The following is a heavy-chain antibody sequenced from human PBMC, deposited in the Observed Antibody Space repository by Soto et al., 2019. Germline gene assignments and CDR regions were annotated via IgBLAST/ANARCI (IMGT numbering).Heavy chain of an antibody. D-gene: IGHD2-21*02. CDR2: IYWDDDK. V-gene: IGHV2-5*02. Sequence: QITLKESGPTLVKPTQTLTLTCTFSGFSLSSSGVAVGWIRQPPGKALEWLALIYWDDDKHYSPSMKGRLTITRDTSKNQVVLIMTNMDPEDTATYYCAHRLTATAFDIWGQGTMVTVSS. CDR1: GFSLSSSGVA. J-gene: IGHJ3*02. CDR3: AHRLTATAFDI.